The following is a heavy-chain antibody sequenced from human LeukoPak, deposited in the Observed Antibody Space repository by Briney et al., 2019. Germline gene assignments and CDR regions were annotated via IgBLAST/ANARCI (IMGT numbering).Heavy chain of an antibody. CDR2: IKSDGSST. J-gene: IGHJ3*02. V-gene: IGHV3-74*01. D-gene: IGHD3-9*01. CDR1: GFTFSDYW. Sequence: GGSLRLSCAASGFTFSDYWMHWVRQAPGKGLVWVSRIKSDGSSTTYADSVKGRITISRDNAKNTLYLQMNSLRAEDTAVYYCARESYDILTGYYSGAFDIWGQGTKVTVSS. CDR3: ARESYDILTGYYSGAFDI.